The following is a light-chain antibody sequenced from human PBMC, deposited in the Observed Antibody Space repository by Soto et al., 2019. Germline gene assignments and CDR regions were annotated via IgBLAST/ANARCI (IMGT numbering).Light chain of an antibody. CDR1: QRIVTY. CDR3: QQSYSTPPA. V-gene: IGKV1-39*01. CDR2: AAS. J-gene: IGKJ5*01. Sequence: DIQMTPSPSSLSASVGDRFTITCRASQRIVTYLNWYQQKPGKAPKLLIYAASSLQSGVPSRFSGSGSGTDFTLTISSLQPEDFATYYCQQSYSTPPAFGQGTRLEIK.